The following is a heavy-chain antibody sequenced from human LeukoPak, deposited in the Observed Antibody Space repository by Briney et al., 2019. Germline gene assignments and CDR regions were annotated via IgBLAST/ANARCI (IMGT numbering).Heavy chain of an antibody. D-gene: IGHD6-19*01. CDR3: ARDGYVSSGWYSMGFDP. V-gene: IGHV1-46*01. CDR2: ISPSGGST. Sequence: ASVKVSCKASGYTFTSYYMHWVRQAPGQGLEWMGIISPSGGSTSYAQKFQGRVTMTRDTSTSTVYMELSSLRSEDTAVYYCARDGYVSSGWYSMGFDPWGQGTLVTVSS. CDR1: GYTFTSYY. J-gene: IGHJ5*02.